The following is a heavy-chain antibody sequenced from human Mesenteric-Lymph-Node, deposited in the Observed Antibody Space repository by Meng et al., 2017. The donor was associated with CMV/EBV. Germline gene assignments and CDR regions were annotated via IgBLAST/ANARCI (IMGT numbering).Heavy chain of an antibody. CDR3: ARYNNPAASGTYSNYFDS. Sequence: GSLRLSCSVSGGPIYDYFWSWIRQPPGKGLEWIAYIHSSGAADYNPSLKSRVSTSVDMSKNQFSLTLTPVTAADTAVYYCARYNNPAASGTYSNYFDSWGQGTLVTVSS. CDR1: GGPIYDYF. D-gene: IGHD1-26*01. V-gene: IGHV4-59*01. J-gene: IGHJ4*02. CDR2: IHSSGAA.